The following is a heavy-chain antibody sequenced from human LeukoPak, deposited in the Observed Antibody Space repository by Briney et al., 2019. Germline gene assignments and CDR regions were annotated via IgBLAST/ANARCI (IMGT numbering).Heavy chain of an antibody. CDR1: GGSISSYY. CDR3: ARKTVGATIGDAFVI. V-gene: IGHV4-59*12. CDR2: LYYSGST. Sequence: SETLSLTCTVSGGSISSYYWSWIRQPPGKGLEWIGYLYYSGSTNYNPSLKSRVTISVDTSKNQFSLKLSSVTAADTAVYYCARKTVGATIGDAFVIWGQGTMVTVSS. D-gene: IGHD1-26*01. J-gene: IGHJ3*02.